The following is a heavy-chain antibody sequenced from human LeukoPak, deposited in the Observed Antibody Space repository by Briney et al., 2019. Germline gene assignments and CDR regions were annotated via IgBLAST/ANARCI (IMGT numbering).Heavy chain of an antibody. CDR3: ARATMVRGVIP. CDR1: GYTFTSYY. J-gene: IGHJ5*02. V-gene: IGHV1-46*01. CDR2: INPSGGST. Sequence: GASVNVSCKASGYTFTSYYMHWVRQAPGQGLEWMGIINPSGGSTSYAQKFQGRVTMTRDTSTSTVYMELSSLRSEDTAVYYCARATMVRGVIPWGQGTLVTVSS. D-gene: IGHD3-10*01.